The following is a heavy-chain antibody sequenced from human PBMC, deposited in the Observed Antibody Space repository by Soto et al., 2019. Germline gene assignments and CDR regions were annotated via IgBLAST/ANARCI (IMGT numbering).Heavy chain of an antibody. CDR3: AKDSSGYHAS. CDR1: GFTFSSYG. V-gene: IGHV3-30*18. D-gene: IGHD3-22*01. Sequence: GGSLRLSCAASGFTFSSYGMHWVRQAPGKGLEWVAVISYDGSNKYYADSVKGRFTISRDNSKNTLYLQMNSLRAEDTAVYYCAKDSSGYHASWGPGTLVTVSS. J-gene: IGHJ5*02. CDR2: ISYDGSNK.